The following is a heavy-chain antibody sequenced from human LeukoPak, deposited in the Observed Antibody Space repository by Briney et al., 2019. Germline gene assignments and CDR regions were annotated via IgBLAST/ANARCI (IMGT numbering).Heavy chain of an antibody. V-gene: IGHV1-8*03. CDR2: MNPNSGNT. CDR3: ARGWTTYYDFWSGYCDAFDI. CDR1: GYTFTSYD. D-gene: IGHD3-3*01. J-gene: IGHJ3*02. Sequence: ASVKVSCKASGYTFTSYDINWVRQATGQGLEWMGWMNPNSGNTGYAQKFQGRVTITRNTSISTAYMELSSLRSEDTAVYYCARGWTTYYDFWSGYCDAFDIWGQGTMVTVSS.